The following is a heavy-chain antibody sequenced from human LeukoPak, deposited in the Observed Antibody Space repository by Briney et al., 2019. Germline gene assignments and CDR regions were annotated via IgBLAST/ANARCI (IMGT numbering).Heavy chain of an antibody. CDR2: IYRGGST. V-gene: IGHV3-53*01. CDR3: ARGATYYYGSGSYYRPYYFAY. CDR1: GFTVSSNY. Sequence: GGSLRPSCAASGFTVSSNYMSWVRQAPGKGLEWVSVIYRGGSTYCADSVKGRFTISRDNSKNTLYLQMNSLRAEDTAVYYCARGATYYYGSGSYYRPYYFAYWGQGTLVTVSS. J-gene: IGHJ4*02. D-gene: IGHD3-10*01.